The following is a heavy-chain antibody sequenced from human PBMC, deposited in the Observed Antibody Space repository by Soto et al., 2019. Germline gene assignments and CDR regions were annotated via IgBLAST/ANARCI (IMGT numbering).Heavy chain of an antibody. CDR2: IKQDGSEK. CDR3: AVEGYCSGGSCYALDY. J-gene: IGHJ4*02. CDR1: GFTFSSYW. D-gene: IGHD2-15*01. Sequence: EAQLVESGGGLVQPGGSLRLSCAASGFTFSSYWMSWVRQAPEKGLEWVANIKQDGSEKYYVDSVKGRFTISRDNAKNSLYLQMNSLRAEDTAVYYCAVEGYCSGGSCYALDYWGQGTLVTVSS. V-gene: IGHV3-7*01.